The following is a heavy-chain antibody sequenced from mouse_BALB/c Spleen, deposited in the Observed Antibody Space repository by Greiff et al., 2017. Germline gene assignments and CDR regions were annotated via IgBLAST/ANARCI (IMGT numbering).Heavy chain of an antibody. CDR1: GYSITSDYA. CDR3: AGPYGNPFAY. Sequence: DVQLQESGPGLVKPSQSLSLTCTVTGYSITSDYAWNWIRQFPGNKLEWMGYISYSGSTSYNPSLKSRISITRDTSKNQFFLQLNSVTTEDTATYYCAGPYGNPFAYWGQGTLVTVSA. J-gene: IGHJ3*01. D-gene: IGHD2-1*01. V-gene: IGHV3-2*02. CDR2: ISYSGST.